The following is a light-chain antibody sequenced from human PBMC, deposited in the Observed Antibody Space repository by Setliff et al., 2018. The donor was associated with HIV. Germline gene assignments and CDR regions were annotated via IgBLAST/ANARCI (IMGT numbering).Light chain of an antibody. J-gene: IGLJ1*01. CDR3: CSNTGSNTYV. V-gene: IGLV2-23*01. Sequence: ALAQPASVSGSPGQSITISCTGTSSDIGRYNLFSWYQQYPGKAPKLMIYQATKRPSGVSNRFSGSKSGNTASLTISGLQAEDEADYYCCSNTGSNTYVFGSGTKVTVL. CDR2: QAT. CDR1: SSDIGRYNL.